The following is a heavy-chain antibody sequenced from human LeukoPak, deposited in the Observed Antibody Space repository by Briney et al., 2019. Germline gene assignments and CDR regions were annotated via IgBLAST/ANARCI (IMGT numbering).Heavy chain of an antibody. J-gene: IGHJ4*02. D-gene: IGHD1-26*01. Sequence: PSETLSLTCTVSGGSISSYYWSWIRQPAGKGLEWIGRIYTSASTNYNPSLKSRVTMSVDTSKNQFSLKLSSVTAAARAVYYCASXXXXSGTXXXXXXXXXTLVTVSS. CDR2: IYTSAST. CDR3: ASXXXXSGTXXXXX. CDR1: GGSISSYY. V-gene: IGHV4-4*07.